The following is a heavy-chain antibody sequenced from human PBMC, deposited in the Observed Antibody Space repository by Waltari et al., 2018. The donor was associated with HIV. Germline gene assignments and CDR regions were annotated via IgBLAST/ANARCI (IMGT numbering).Heavy chain of an antibody. J-gene: IGHJ6*02. D-gene: IGHD3-22*01. V-gene: IGHV3-66*02. CDR1: GFIVSNNY. Sequence: EVQLVESGGGLVQPGGSVRLSCAVSGFIVSNNYMSWVRQAPGQGMEGVSVIYSGGNTYYADSVKGRFTISRDNSKNTLYLQMNSLRVEDTAVYYCARDLHYSDSSGYYYAGAYGMDVWGQGTTVTVSS. CDR3: ARDLHYSDSSGYYYAGAYGMDV. CDR2: IYSGGNT.